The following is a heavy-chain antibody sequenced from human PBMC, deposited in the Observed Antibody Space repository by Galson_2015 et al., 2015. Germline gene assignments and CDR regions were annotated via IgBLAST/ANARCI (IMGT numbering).Heavy chain of an antibody. CDR3: ARGNGAVAGASFDY. D-gene: IGHD6-19*01. V-gene: IGHV1-18*04. J-gene: IGHJ4*02. CDR2: ISAYNGNT. Sequence: SVKVSCKASGYTFTSYGISWVRQAPGQGLEWMGWISAYNGNTNYAQKLKGGVTMTTDTSTSTAFMELRSLRSDDTAVYYCARGNGAVAGASFDYWGQGTLVTVSS. CDR1: GYTFTSYG.